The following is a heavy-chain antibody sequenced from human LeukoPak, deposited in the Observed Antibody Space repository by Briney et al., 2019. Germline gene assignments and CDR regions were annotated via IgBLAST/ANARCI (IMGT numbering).Heavy chain of an antibody. CDR1: GFTFSSYA. J-gene: IGHJ4*02. V-gene: IGHV3-30-3*01. D-gene: IGHD6-6*01. CDR3: ARAAVPHYSSSIAARRAGIYFDY. Sequence: GRSLRLSCAASGFTFSSYAMHWVRQAPGKGLEWVAVISYDGSNKYYADPVKGRFTISRDNSKNTLYLQMNSLRAEDTAVYYCARAAVPHYSSSIAARRAGIYFDYWGQGTLVTVSS. CDR2: ISYDGSNK.